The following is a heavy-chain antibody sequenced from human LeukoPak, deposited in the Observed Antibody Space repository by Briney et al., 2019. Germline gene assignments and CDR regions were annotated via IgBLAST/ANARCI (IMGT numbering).Heavy chain of an antibody. CDR1: RFTFSSNG. V-gene: IGHV3-33*01. J-gene: IGHJ5*02. D-gene: IGHD1-26*01. CDR3: ARMSGSHIDP. Sequence: GRSLRLSCAASRFTFSSNGMDWVRQAPGNGLEWVAVIWYDGSKKYYADSVKGRFTISRDNSKNTLDLQMDSLRAEDTAVYYCARMSGSHIDPWGQGTLVTVSS. CDR2: IWYDGSKK.